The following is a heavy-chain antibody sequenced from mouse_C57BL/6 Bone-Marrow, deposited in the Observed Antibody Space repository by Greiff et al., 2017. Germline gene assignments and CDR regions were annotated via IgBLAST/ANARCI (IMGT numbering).Heavy chain of an antibody. J-gene: IGHJ1*03. CDR1: GYTFTSYW. Sequence: QVQLQQPGAELVKPGASVKMSCMASGYTFTSYWITWVKQWPGQGLEWIGDIYPGSGSTTYNEKFKSKATLTVATSSCTAYMQLSSLTSEDSAVYYCARPYYSNYWYFDVWGTGTTVTVSS. CDR3: ARPYYSNYWYFDV. D-gene: IGHD2-5*01. V-gene: IGHV1-55*01. CDR2: IYPGSGST.